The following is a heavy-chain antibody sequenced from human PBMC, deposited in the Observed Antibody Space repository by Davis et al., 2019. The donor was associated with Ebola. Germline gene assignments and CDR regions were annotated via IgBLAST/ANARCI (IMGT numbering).Heavy chain of an antibody. J-gene: IGHJ4*02. Sequence: SETLSLTCTVSGGSISSSSYYWGWIRQPPGKGLEWIGSIYYSGSTYCNPSLKSRVTISVDTSKNQFSLKLSSVTAADTAVYYCARLWRYYDILTGWGQGTLVTVSS. CDR2: IYYSGST. CDR1: GGSISSSSYY. CDR3: ARLWRYYDILTG. V-gene: IGHV4-39*01. D-gene: IGHD3-9*01.